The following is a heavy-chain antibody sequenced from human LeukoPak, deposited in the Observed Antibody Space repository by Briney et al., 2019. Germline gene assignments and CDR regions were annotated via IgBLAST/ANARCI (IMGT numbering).Heavy chain of an antibody. V-gene: IGHV3-23*01. CDR2: ISGSGGGT. Sequence: GGSLRLSCAASGLTFSSDAMSWVRQAPEKGLEWVSTISGSGGGTYYADSVKGRFTISRDDSKNTLYLQMNSLRAEDTAVYYCAKDVGRYRNNYFDYWGQGTLVTVSS. J-gene: IGHJ4*02. CDR1: GLTFSSDA. D-gene: IGHD1-26*01. CDR3: AKDVGRYRNNYFDY.